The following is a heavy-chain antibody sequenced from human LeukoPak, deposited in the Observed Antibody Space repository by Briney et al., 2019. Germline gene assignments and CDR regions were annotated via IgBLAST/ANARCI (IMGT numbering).Heavy chain of an antibody. CDR2: IWYDGSNK. Sequence: GGSLRLSCAASGFTFSSYGMHWVRQAPGKGLEWVAVIWYDGSNKYYADSVKGRFTISRDNSKNTLYLQMNSLRAEDTAVYYCARATFSSSTRGPFDYWGQGTLVTVSS. CDR3: ARATFSSSTRGPFDY. V-gene: IGHV3-33*01. CDR1: GFTFSSYG. J-gene: IGHJ4*02. D-gene: IGHD2/OR15-2a*01.